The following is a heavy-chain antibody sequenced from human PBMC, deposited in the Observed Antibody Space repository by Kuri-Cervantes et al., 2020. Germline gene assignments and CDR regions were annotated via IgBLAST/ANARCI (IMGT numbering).Heavy chain of an antibody. CDR2: IKQDGSEK. CDR3: ARDGVQGVIHGVYDYIWGSYRYTGFYDY. D-gene: IGHD3-16*02. J-gene: IGHJ4*02. CDR1: GFTFSSYW. V-gene: IGHV3-7*01. Sequence: GESLKISCAASGFTFSSYWMSWVRQAPGKGLEWVANIKQDGSEKYYVDSVKGRFTISRDNAKHSLYLQMNSLRAEDTAVYYCARDGVQGVIHGVYDYIWGSYRYTGFYDYWGQGTLVTVSS.